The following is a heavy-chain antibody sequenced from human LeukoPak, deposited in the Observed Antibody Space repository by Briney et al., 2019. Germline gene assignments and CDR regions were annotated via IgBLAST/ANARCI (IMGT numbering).Heavy chain of an antibody. CDR2: IIPIFGTA. Sequence: ASVKVSCKASGGTFSSYAISWVRQAPGQGLEWMGGIIPIFGTANYAQKFQGRVTITADESTSTAYMELSSLRSEDTAVYYCAKESSSSWRPRDFDYWGQGTLVTVSS. V-gene: IGHV1-69*13. J-gene: IGHJ4*02. CDR3: AKESSSSWRPRDFDY. CDR1: GGTFSSYA. D-gene: IGHD6-13*01.